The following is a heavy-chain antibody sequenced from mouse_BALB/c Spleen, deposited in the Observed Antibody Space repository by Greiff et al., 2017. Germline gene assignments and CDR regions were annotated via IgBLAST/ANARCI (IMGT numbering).Heavy chain of an antibody. J-gene: IGHJ4*01. CDR2: IYPGDGDT. CDR3: ARGSTTVVAPMDY. CDR1: GYTFTSYW. Sequence: VQLQESGAELARPGASVKLSCKASGYTFTSYWMQWVKQRPGQGLEWIGAIYPGDGDTRYTQKFKGKATLTADKSSSTAYMQLSSLASEDSAVYDCARGSTTVVAPMDYWGQGTSVTVSS. D-gene: IGHD1-1*01. V-gene: IGHV1-87*01.